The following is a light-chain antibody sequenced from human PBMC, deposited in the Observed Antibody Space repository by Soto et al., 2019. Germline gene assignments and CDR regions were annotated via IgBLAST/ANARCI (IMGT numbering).Light chain of an antibody. V-gene: IGLV2-14*03. J-gene: IGLJ2*01. CDR3: TSYTNANTLV. CDR1: SSDIGIYNF. CDR2: DVT. Sequence: QSALTQPASVSASPGQSITISCTGTSSDIGIYNFVSWYQQHPGKAPKLLVYDVTNRRSGVSNRFSGSKSGSTASLTISGLQAEDEADYYCTSYTNANTLVFGGGTKLTVL.